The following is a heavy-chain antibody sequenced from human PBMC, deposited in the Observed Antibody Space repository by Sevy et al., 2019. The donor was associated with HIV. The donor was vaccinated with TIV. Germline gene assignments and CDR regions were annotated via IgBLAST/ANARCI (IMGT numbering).Heavy chain of an antibody. CDR1: GFTFSSYS. Sequence: GGSLRPSCAASGFTFSSYSMNWVRQAPGKGLEWVSYISSSSSTIYYADSVKGRFTISRDNAKNSLYLQMNSLRAEDTAVYYCARGALALGYCSGGSCHVIDYWGQGTLVTVSS. D-gene: IGHD2-15*01. J-gene: IGHJ4*02. V-gene: IGHV3-48*01. CDR3: ARGALALGYCSGGSCHVIDY. CDR2: ISSSSSTI.